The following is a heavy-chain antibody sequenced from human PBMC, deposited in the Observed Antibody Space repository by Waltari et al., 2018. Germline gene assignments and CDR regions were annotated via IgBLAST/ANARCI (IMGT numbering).Heavy chain of an antibody. CDR1: GFTFSNYW. CDR3: ASWGGADGNY. J-gene: IGHJ4*02. CDR2: INQGGNNK. Sequence: EVRLVESGGGLVQPGGSLRLSCAASGFTFSNYWMSWVRQAPGKGLEWVANINQGGNNKYYVDSVKGRFTISRDNAKDSLDLQMDSLRGDDTAVYYCASWGGADGNYWGQGTIVTVSS. D-gene: IGHD6-13*01. V-gene: IGHV3-7*01.